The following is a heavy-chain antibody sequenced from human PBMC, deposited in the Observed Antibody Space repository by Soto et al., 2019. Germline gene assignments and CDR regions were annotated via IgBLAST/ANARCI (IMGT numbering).Heavy chain of an antibody. Sequence: QVQLVQSGAEVRKPGSSGTVSCKASGGTFSNYAISWVRQAPGQGLEWMGGIIPIVGTGSYAQKFQGRVTITADEPTTTAYMELSSLSFEDTAVYYCARVVILVPTASTHYYYHMDVWGPGTTVTVSS. CDR2: IIPIVGTG. CDR1: GGTFSNYA. CDR3: ARVVILVPTASTHYYYHMDV. V-gene: IGHV1-69*01. D-gene: IGHD2-2*01. J-gene: IGHJ6*02.